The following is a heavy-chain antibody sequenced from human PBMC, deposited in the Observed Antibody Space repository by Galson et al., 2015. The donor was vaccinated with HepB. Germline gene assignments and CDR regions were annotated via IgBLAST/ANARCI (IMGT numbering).Heavy chain of an antibody. CDR2: INAGNGNT. CDR3: AREGLIRGSYFDYYYGMDV. V-gene: IGHV1-3*01. Sequence: SVKVSCKASGYTFTSYAMHWVRQAPGQRLEWMGWINAGNGNTKYSQKFQGRVTITRDTSASTAYMELSSLRSEDTAVYHCAREGLIRGSYFDYYYGMDVWGQGTTVTVSS. CDR1: GYTFTSYA. D-gene: IGHD1-26*01. J-gene: IGHJ6*02.